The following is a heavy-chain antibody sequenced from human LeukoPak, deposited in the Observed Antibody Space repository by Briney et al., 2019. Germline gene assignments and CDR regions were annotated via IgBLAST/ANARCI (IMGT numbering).Heavy chain of an antibody. CDR2: ISYIGST. Sequence: SETLSLTCTVSGDSFTTHYWNWIRQPPGRGLEWIGYISYIGSTNYNPSLKSRVTISIDTSKNEVSLMLTSVTAADTAVYYCASDSISMNAFDAWGQGTMVTVSS. D-gene: IGHD3-22*01. J-gene: IGHJ3*01. V-gene: IGHV4-59*11. CDR3: ASDSISMNAFDA. CDR1: GDSFTTHY.